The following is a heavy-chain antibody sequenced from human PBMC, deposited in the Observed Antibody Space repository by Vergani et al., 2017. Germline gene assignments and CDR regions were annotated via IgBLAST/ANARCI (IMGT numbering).Heavy chain of an antibody. V-gene: IGHV3-23*01. CDR2: ISGSGGST. D-gene: IGHD5-12*01. CDR3: AKANPRNSGYDYLYYYHAMDV. Sequence: EVQLLESGGRLVQPGGSLRLSCVASGFTFNHYAMNWVRQAPGKGLEWVSGISGSGGSTYYAGSVKGRFTISRDSSKNTLYLQMNSLSAGDTAVYYCAKANPRNSGYDYLYYYHAMDVWGQGTTVTVSS. CDR1: GFTFNHYA. J-gene: IGHJ6*02.